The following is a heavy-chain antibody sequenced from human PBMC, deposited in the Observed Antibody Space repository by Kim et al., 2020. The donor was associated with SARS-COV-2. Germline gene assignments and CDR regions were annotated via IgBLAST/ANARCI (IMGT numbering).Heavy chain of an antibody. CDR2: ISGSGGST. D-gene: IGHD2-8*02. V-gene: IGHV3-23*01. Sequence: GGSLRLSCAASGFTFSSYAMSWVRQAPGKGLEWVSAISGSGGSTYYADSVKGRFTISRDNSKNTLYLQMNSLRAEDTAVYYCAKARSSGGGVQPCDYWGQGTLVTVSS. CDR1: GFTFSSYA. CDR3: AKARSSGGGVQPCDY. J-gene: IGHJ4*02.